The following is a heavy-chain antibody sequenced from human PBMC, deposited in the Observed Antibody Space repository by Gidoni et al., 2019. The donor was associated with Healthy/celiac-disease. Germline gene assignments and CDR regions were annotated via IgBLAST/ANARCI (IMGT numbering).Heavy chain of an antibody. D-gene: IGHD2-15*01. J-gene: IGHJ4*02. CDR1: VFTFSSYR. CDR3: ASAPGCIGGSCQGRDY. CDR2: ISSSRCYI. V-gene: IGHV3-21*01. Sequence: EVQLVESGGGLVKPGGSLRLSCEASVFTFSSYRMNWVRQAPGKGLAWVSSISSSRCYIYYEDSVKGRFTISRDNAKNSLYLQMNSLRAEDTAVYYCASAPGCIGGSCQGRDYWGQGTLVTVSS.